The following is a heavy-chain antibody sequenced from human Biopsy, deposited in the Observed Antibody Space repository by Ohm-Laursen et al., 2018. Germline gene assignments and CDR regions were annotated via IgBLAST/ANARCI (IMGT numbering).Heavy chain of an antibody. Sequence: SDTLSLTYTVSGGSISSSTTYYWAWLRQPPGKGLEWIGSIYNTETTFYNPSLKSRVTISVDTSMNHLSLSLTSVTAADTAVYYCARHAPSYSGSYWRYFDLWGRGTLVTVSS. CDR1: GGSISSSTTYY. D-gene: IGHD1-26*01. V-gene: IGHV4-39*01. CDR3: ARHAPSYSGSYWRYFDL. CDR2: IYNTETT. J-gene: IGHJ2*01.